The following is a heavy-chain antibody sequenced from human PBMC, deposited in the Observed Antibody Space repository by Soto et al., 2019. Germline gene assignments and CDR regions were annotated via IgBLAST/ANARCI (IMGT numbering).Heavy chain of an antibody. J-gene: IGHJ5*02. V-gene: IGHV1-2*02. CDR2: INLNSGDT. D-gene: IGHD5-12*01. CDR3: ARDLGGYDLYGPDT. Sequence: GASVKVSCKTSGDTFTDSSMHWVRQAPGQGLEWMGWINLNSGDTYYAQNFQGRVTLTRDTSIITAYMELSRLKSDDTAVYYCARDLGGYDLYGPDTWGQGTLVTVSS. CDR1: GDTFTDSS.